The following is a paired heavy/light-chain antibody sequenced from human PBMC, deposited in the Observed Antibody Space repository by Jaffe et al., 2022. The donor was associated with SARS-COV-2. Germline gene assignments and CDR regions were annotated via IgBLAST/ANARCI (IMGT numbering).Light chain of an antibody. J-gene: IGKJ2*01. CDR3: QQYNDWPPYT. Sequence: EIVMTQSPATLSVSPGERATLSCRASQSVSNKLAWYQQKPGQAPRLLIYGASTRATGIPARFSGSGSGTDFTLTISSLQSEDFALYYCQQYNDWPPYTFGQGTKLEIK. CDR1: QSVSNK. V-gene: IGKV3-15*01. CDR2: GAS.
Heavy chain of an antibody. CDR2: ISTSSTI. CDR3: ARVSDRMATVAFDY. J-gene: IGHJ4*02. CDR1: GFTFRIYS. D-gene: IGHD5-12*01. Sequence: DVQLVESGGGLVQPGGSLRLSCAASGFTFRIYSMNWVRQAPGKGLEWVSYISTSSTIYYADSVKGRFTISRDNAKNSLYLQMNSLRAEDTAVYYCARVSDRMATVAFDYWGQGTLVTVSS. V-gene: IGHV3-48*01.